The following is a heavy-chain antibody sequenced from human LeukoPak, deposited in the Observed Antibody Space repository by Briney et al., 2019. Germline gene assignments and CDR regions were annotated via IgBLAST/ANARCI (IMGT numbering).Heavy chain of an antibody. J-gene: IGHJ3*02. CDR1: GGSISSSNW. CDR3: ARQSARDDSYGIDAFDI. D-gene: IGHD5-18*01. V-gene: IGHV4-4*02. Sequence: PSETLSLTCAVSGGSISSSNWWSWVRQPPGKGLEWIGEIYHSGSTNYNPSLKSRVTISVDKSKNQFSLKLSSVTAADTAVYYCARQSARDDSYGIDAFDIWGQGTMVTVSS. CDR2: IYHSGST.